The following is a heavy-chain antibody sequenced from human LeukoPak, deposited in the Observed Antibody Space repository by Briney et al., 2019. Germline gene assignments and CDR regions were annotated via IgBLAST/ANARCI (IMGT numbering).Heavy chain of an antibody. CDR2: IYYSGST. Sequence: ASETLSLTCTVSGGSISSYYWSWIRQPPGKGLEWIGYIYYSGSTNYNPSLKSRVTISVDTSKNQFSLKLSSVTAADTAVYYCARLRLRYFDWLPFDYYMDVWGKGTTVTVSS. D-gene: IGHD3-9*01. J-gene: IGHJ6*03. V-gene: IGHV4-59*08. CDR3: ARLRLRYFDWLPFDYYMDV. CDR1: GGSISSYY.